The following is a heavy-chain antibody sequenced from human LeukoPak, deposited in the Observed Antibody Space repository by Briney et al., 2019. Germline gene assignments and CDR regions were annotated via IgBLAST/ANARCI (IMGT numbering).Heavy chain of an antibody. Sequence: GGSLRLSCAASGFTFSSYSMNWVRQAPGKGLEWVSSISSSSSYIYYADSVKGRFTISRDNAKNSLYLQMNSLRAEDTAVFYCAREPGSYYGVGFDDYWGQGTLVTVSS. J-gene: IGHJ4*02. CDR3: AREPGSYYGVGFDDY. CDR2: ISSSSSYI. CDR1: GFTFSSYS. V-gene: IGHV3-21*01. D-gene: IGHD1-26*01.